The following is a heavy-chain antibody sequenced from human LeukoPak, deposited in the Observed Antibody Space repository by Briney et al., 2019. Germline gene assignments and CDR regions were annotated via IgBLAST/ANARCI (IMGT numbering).Heavy chain of an antibody. CDR3: AKAKQQLVHYFQH. Sequence: GGSLRLSCAASGFTFSSYAMSWVRQAPGKGPEWVSAISGSGGSTYYADSVKGRFTISRDNSKNTLYLQMNSLRAEDTAVYYCAKAKQQLVHYFQHWGQGTLVTVSS. J-gene: IGHJ1*01. D-gene: IGHD6-13*01. V-gene: IGHV3-23*01. CDR2: ISGSGGST. CDR1: GFTFSSYA.